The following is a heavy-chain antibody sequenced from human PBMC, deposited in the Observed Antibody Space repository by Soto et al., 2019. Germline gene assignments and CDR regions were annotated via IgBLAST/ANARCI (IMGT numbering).Heavy chain of an antibody. CDR2: IIPIFGTA. J-gene: IGHJ6*02. D-gene: IGHD3-3*01. CDR1: GGTFSSYA. V-gene: IGHV1-69*01. Sequence: QVQLVQSGAEVKKPGSSVKVSCKASGGTFSSYAISWVRQAPGQGLEWMGGIIPIFGTANYAQKFQGRVTITADESTSTAYIELSSLRSEDTAVYYCARDLYGVRRLLSRYGMDVWGQGTTVTVSS. CDR3: ARDLYGVRRLLSRYGMDV.